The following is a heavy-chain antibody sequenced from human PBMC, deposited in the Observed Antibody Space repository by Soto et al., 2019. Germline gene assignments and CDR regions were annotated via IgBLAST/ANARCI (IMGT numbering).Heavy chain of an antibody. CDR2: ISDSGDKT. V-gene: IGHV3-23*01. CDR1: GFTFSSYA. J-gene: IGHJ4*02. Sequence: LRLSCAASGFTFSSYAMSWVRQAPGKGLEWVSAISDSGDKTYYADSVKGRFTVSRDNSKNTLYLQMNSLRAEDTAVYFCAKDPNDYDSSAYYVDYWGRGTLVTVSS. D-gene: IGHD3-22*01. CDR3: AKDPNDYDSSAYYVDY.